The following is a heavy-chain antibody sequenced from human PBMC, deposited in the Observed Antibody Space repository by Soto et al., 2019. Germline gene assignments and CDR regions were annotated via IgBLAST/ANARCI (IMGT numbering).Heavy chain of an antibody. V-gene: IGHV1-46*01. CDR3: ARGRFTTVTTWWVFDY. CDR2: INPSTGST. J-gene: IGHJ4*02. D-gene: IGHD4-17*01. Sequence: ASVKVSCKASGYTFTNYYIHWVRQAPGQGLEWVGIINPSTGSTTYAQKFQGRVTLTRDTSTSTVYMDLSSLRSEDTAVYYCARGRFTTVTTWWVFDYWGQAALGTAPQ. CDR1: GYTFTNYY.